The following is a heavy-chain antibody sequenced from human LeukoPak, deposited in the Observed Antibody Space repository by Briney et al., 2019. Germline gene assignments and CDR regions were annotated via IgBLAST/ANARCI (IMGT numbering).Heavy chain of an antibody. J-gene: IGHJ6*03. CDR3: ASSDSGYDSSYYYYYYMDV. CDR2: IIPIFGTA. D-gene: IGHD5-12*01. V-gene: IGHV1-69*06. Sequence: SVKVSCKASGGTFSSYAISWVRQAPGQGLEWMGGIIPIFGTANYAQKFQGRVTITADKSTSTAYMELSSLRSEDTAVYYCASSDSGYDSSYYYYYYMDVWGKGTTVTVSS. CDR1: GGTFSSYA.